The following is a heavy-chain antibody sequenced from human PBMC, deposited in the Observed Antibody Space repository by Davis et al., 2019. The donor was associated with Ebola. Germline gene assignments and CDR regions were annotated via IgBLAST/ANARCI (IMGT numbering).Heavy chain of an antibody. CDR3: ARDITTKPFDY. D-gene: IGHD1-1*01. Sequence: PGGSLRLSCAVYGGSFSGYYWSWIRQPPGKGLEWVANIKQDGSEKYYVDSVKGRFTISRDNAKNSLYLQMNSLRAEDTAVYYCARDITTKPFDYWGQGTLVTVSS. CDR2: IKQDGSEK. CDR1: GGSFSGYY. V-gene: IGHV3-7*01. J-gene: IGHJ4*02.